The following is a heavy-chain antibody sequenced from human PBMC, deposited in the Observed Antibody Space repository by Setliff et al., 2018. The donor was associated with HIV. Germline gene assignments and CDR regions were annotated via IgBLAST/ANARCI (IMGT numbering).Heavy chain of an antibody. CDR1: GGSFSGYY. Sequence: PSETLSLTCAFYGGSFSGYYWSWIRQPPGKGLEWIGEINHSGTTNYNPSLESRVTISVDTSKNEFSLKLTSVTAADTAVYFCARGVVVAATRWFDPWGQGTLVTVSS. CDR2: INHSGTT. D-gene: IGHD2-15*01. CDR3: ARGVVVAATRWFDP. V-gene: IGHV4-34*01. J-gene: IGHJ5*02.